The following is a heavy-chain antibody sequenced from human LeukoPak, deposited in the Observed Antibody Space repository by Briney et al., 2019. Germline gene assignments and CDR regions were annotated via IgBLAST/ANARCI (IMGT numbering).Heavy chain of an antibody. CDR2: IYHSGST. D-gene: IGHD2-15*01. V-gene: IGHV4-4*02. J-gene: IGHJ5*02. CDR1: GGSISSSNW. CDR3: ARALLSRRYNWFDP. Sequence: SETLSLTCAVSGGSISSSNWWSWVRQPPGKGLEWIGEIYHSGSTNYNPSLKSRVTISVDKSKNQFSLKLSSVTAADTAVYYCARALLSRRYNWFDPWGQGTLVTVSS.